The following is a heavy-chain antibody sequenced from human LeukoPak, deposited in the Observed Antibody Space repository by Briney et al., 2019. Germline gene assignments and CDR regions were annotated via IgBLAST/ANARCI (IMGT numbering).Heavy chain of an antibody. Sequence: PSQTLSLTCSVSGDSISSPDYYWSWIRQPPGKGLEWIGYIYYSGTTYYNPSLKSRLTISLDTSENQFSLNLGSVTAADTAVYFCSRVRIFGVANAEPECVDSWGPGTLVTVSS. CDR3: SRVRIFGVANAEPECVDS. D-gene: IGHD3-3*01. J-gene: IGHJ5*01. V-gene: IGHV4-30-4*08. CDR1: GDSISSPDYY. CDR2: IYYSGTT.